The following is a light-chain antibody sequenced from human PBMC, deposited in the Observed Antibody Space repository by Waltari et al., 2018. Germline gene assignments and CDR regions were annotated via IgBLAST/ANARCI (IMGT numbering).Light chain of an antibody. V-gene: IGLV2-14*01. J-gene: IGLJ2*01. CDR1: SSDVGGYNS. CDR3: SSYTSSSTLEV. CDR2: EVS. Sequence: QSALTQPASVSGAPVQSVTISCTGTSSDVGGYNSLSWYQQHPGKAPKLMIYEVSNRPSGVSNRFSGSKSGNTASLTISGLQAEDEADYYCSSYTSSSTLEVFGGGTKLTVL.